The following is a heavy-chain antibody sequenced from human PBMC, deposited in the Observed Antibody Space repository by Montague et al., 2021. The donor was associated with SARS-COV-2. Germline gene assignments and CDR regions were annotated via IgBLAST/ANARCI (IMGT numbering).Heavy chain of an antibody. J-gene: IGHJ4*02. CDR2: IYYSGTT. V-gene: IGHV4-39*02. Sequence: SETLSLTCTVSSGSIISSGYYWVWIRQPPGKELDWIGNIYYSGTTYHNPYLQSRGTISVDTSKNHLSLRLRSVTAADTAVYSCARGMIRGVTTPFDYWGQGSQVTVSS. CDR1: SGSIISSGYY. CDR3: ARGMIRGVTTPFDY. D-gene: IGHD3-10*01.